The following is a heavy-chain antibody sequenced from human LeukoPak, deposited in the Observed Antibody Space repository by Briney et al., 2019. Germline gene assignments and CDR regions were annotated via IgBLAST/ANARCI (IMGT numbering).Heavy chain of an antibody. J-gene: IGHJ4*02. Sequence: PGGSLRLSCAASGFTFSSYVMHWVRQAPGKGLEWVAVISYDGSNKYYADSVKGRFTISRDNSKNTLYLQMNSLRAEDTAVYYCASAHYYDSSGYSPFDYWGQGTLVTVSS. D-gene: IGHD3-22*01. CDR2: ISYDGSNK. CDR1: GFTFSSYV. V-gene: IGHV3-30-3*01. CDR3: ASAHYYDSSGYSPFDY.